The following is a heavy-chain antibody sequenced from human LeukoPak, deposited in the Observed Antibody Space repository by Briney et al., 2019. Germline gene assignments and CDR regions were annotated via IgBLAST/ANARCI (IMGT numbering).Heavy chain of an antibody. CDR1: GYTFTSYY. CDR3: ARNQGEQQLSQNPNYYYYMDV. CDR2: INPSGGST. Sequence: ASVKVSCKASGYTFTSYYMHWVRQAPGQGLEWMGIINPSGGSTSYAQKFQGRVTITTDESTSTAYMELSSLRSEDTAVYYCARNQGEQQLSQNPNYYYYMDVWGKGTTVTVSS. V-gene: IGHV1-46*01. J-gene: IGHJ6*03. D-gene: IGHD6-13*01.